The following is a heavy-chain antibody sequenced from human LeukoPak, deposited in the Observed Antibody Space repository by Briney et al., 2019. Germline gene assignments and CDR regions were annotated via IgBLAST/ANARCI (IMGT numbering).Heavy chain of an antibody. CDR3: ARVGYNWDDDGVDY. CDR2: INQDGSDK. CDR1: DFTFSSYW. D-gene: IGHD1-1*01. J-gene: IGHJ4*02. V-gene: IGHV3-7*01. Sequence: GGSLRLSCAASDFTFSSYWMSWVRQAPGKGLEWVANINQDGSDKRYMDSVRGRFTISRDNAKNSLSLHMDSLRAADTAVYYCARVGYNWDDDGVDYWGQGTLVTVSS.